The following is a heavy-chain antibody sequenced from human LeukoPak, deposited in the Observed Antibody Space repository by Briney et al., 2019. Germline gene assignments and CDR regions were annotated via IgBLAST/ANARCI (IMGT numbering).Heavy chain of an antibody. CDR1: GFTFSDYA. Sequence: PGGSLRLSCAASGFTFSDYAMSWVRQAPGQGLEWVSTISDDGSGTYYADSVKGRFTISRDNSKNTLFLQINSLRAEDSAVYHCATDRERDPSVYYLVGGQGTLITVSS. V-gene: IGHV3-23*01. CDR2: ISDDGSGT. J-gene: IGHJ4*02. D-gene: IGHD3-22*01. CDR3: ATDRERDPSVYYLV.